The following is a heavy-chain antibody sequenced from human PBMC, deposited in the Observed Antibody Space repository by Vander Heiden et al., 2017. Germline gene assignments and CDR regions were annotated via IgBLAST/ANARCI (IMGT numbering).Heavy chain of an antibody. Sequence: QVQLVESGGGVVQPGRSLRLPCAASGFTFSSYAMHWGRQAPGKGLEWVAVIAYDGSNKYYADSVKGRFTISRDNSKNTLYLQMNSLRAEDTAVYYCARGTYCSGGSCYPVFDYWGQGTLVTVSS. CDR2: IAYDGSNK. CDR3: ARGTYCSGGSCYPVFDY. CDR1: GFTFSSYA. V-gene: IGHV3-30-3*01. D-gene: IGHD2-15*01. J-gene: IGHJ4*02.